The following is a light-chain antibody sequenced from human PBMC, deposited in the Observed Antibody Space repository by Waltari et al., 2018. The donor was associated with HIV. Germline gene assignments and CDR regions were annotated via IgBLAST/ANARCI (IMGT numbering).Light chain of an antibody. Sequence: SYDLTQPPSVSVSPGQTASITCSGDALPKQYAYWYQQKSGQAPRLIIFKDTERPAGIPERFSGSTSGTTVSLTIRGVQAEDEAAYHCQSADSSGTHVVFGGGTKLTV. CDR2: KDT. J-gene: IGLJ2*01. V-gene: IGLV3-25*03. CDR3: QSADSSGTHVV. CDR1: ALPKQY.